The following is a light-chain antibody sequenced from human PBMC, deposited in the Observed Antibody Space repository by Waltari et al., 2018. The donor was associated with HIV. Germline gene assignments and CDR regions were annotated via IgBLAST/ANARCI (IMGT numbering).Light chain of an antibody. V-gene: IGLV1-44*01. CDR2: GNA. J-gene: IGLJ1*01. CDR1: TSNIGLNT. CDR3: AAWDYSLNGLYV. Sequence: QSVLTQPPSASGTPGQSVTISCSGSTSNIGLNTVNWYQHLPGTAPKLLIYGNAQRPAGVPDRFSGSKSGTSASLAISGLQSEDEADYYCAAWDYSLNGLYVFGTGTKVTVV.